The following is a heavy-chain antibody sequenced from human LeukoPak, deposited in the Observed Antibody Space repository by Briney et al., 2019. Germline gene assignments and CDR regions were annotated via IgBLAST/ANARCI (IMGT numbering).Heavy chain of an antibody. V-gene: IGHV3-48*03. CDR3: AREHRYFDWLLPLDY. CDR2: ISSSGSTI. D-gene: IGHD3-9*01. Sequence: GGSLRLSCAASGFTFSSYEMNWVRQAPGKGLEWVSYISSSGSTIYYADSVKGRFTISRDNAKNSLYLQMNSLRAEDTVVYYCAREHRYFDWLLPLDYWGQGTLVTVSS. CDR1: GFTFSSYE. J-gene: IGHJ4*02.